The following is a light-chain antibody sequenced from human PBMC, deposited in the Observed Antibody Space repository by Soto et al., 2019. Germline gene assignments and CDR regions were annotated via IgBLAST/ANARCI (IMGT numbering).Light chain of an antibody. J-gene: IGKJ4*01. CDR2: DTS. CDR3: QQRNSWPLT. V-gene: IGKV3-11*01. Sequence: EVVLTQSPATLSLSPVEIATLSCMASQSVFTSLAWFQQKPGQAPKLLISDTSNRATGIPARFSGSGSGTDFTLTISRLEPEDFAVYYCQQRNSWPLTFGGGTKVDIK. CDR1: QSVFTS.